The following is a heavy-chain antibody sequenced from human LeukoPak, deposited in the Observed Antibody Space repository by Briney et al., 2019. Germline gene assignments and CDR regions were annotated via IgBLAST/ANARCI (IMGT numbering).Heavy chain of an antibody. J-gene: IGHJ4*02. V-gene: IGHV1-18*04. CDR1: GYTLSSYG. Sequence: ASVKVPCKASGYTLSSYGVNWVRQAPGQGLEWMGWISIYNGNTEYAQILQGRVTMTTDTSTSTVYMELTSLRSDDTAVYYCASNPRGDSWTFDYWGQGTLVTVSS. CDR2: ISIYNGNT. CDR3: ASNPRGDSWTFDY. D-gene: IGHD2-21*02.